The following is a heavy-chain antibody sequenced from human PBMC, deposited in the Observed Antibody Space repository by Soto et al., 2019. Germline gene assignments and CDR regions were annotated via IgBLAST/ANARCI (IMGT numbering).Heavy chain of an antibody. J-gene: IGHJ3*02. Sequence: GGSLRLSCAASGFTFSSYAMSWVRQAPGKGLEWVSAISGSGGSTYYADSVKGRFTISRDNSKNTMYLQMNSLRAEDTAVYYCFTMIVVVITPGGSDAFDIWCQGLLVT. D-gene: IGHD3-22*01. CDR1: GFTFSSYA. CDR3: FTMIVVVITPGGSDAFDI. CDR2: ISGSGGST. V-gene: IGHV3-23*01.